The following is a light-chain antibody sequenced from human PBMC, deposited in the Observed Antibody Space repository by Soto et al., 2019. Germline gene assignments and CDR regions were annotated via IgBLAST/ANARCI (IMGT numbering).Light chain of an antibody. CDR1: SRDVGCYNY. V-gene: IGLV2-14*01. J-gene: IGLJ1*01. CDR2: EVN. Sequence: QSVLTQPASVSGSPGQLITIAFTGTSRDVGCYNYVSWYQQHPGKAPKLMIYEVNDRPSGVSNRFSGSKSGNTASLTISGLQAEDEADYYCSSYTSSSTYVFGTGTKVTVL. CDR3: SSYTSSSTYV.